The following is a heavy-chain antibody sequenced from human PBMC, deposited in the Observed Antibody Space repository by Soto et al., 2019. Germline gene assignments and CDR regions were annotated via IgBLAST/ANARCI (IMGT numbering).Heavy chain of an antibody. J-gene: IGHJ4*02. D-gene: IGHD6-13*01. CDR2: INSDGSST. CDR1: GFTFSSYW. Sequence: LRLSCAASGFTFSSYWMHWVRQAPGKGLVWVSRINSDGSSTSYADSVKGRFTISRDNAKNTLYLQMNSLRAEDTAVYYCARRSAAASLDYWGQGTLVTVSS. CDR3: ARRSAAASLDY. V-gene: IGHV3-74*01.